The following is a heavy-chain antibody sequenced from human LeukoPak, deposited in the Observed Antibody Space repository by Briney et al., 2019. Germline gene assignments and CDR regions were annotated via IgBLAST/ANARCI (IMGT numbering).Heavy chain of an antibody. D-gene: IGHD3-10*01. CDR1: GGSISSSNW. CDR2: IYHSGST. CDR3: ASSTMVRGDTFDY. V-gene: IGHV4-4*02. J-gene: IGHJ4*02. Sequence: SETLSLTCAVAGGSISSSNWWSWVRQPPGKGLEWIGEIYHSGSTNYNPSLKSRVTISVDKSKNQFSLKLSSVTAADTAVYYCASSTMVRGDTFDYWGQGTLVTVSS.